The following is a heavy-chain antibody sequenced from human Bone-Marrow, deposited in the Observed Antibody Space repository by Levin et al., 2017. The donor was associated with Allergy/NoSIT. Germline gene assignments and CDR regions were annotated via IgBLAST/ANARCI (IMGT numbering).Heavy chain of an antibody. CDR3: ARGYDPFPRGRFDP. CDR2: IYHSGST. CDR1: GGSISSGGYS. J-gene: IGHJ5*02. Sequence: SQTLSLTCAVSGGSISSGGYSWSWIRQPPGKGLEWIGYIYHSGSTYYNPSLKSRVTISVDRSKNQFSLKLSSVTAADTAVYYCARGYDPFPRGRFDPWGQGTLVTVSS. D-gene: IGHD3-3*01. V-gene: IGHV4-30-2*01.